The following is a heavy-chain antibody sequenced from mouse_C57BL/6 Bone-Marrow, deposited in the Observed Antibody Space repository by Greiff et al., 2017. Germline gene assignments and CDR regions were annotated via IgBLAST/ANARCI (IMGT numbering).Heavy chain of an antibody. D-gene: IGHD2-3*01. CDR2: ISSGGSYT. V-gene: IGHV5-6*01. CDR3: ARRGYWDY. J-gene: IGHJ2*01. Sequence: EVQGVESGGDLVKPGGSLKLSCAASGFTFSSYGMSWVRQTPDKRLEWVATISSGGSYTYYPDSVKGRFTISRDNAKNTLYLQMSSLKSEDTAMYYCARRGYWDYWGQGTTLTVSS. CDR1: GFTFSSYG.